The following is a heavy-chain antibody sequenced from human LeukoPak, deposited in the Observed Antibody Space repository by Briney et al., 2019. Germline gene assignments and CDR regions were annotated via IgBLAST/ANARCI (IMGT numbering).Heavy chain of an antibody. D-gene: IGHD4-17*01. CDR1: GYSISSGYY. J-gene: IGHJ4*02. V-gene: IGHV4-38-2*01. CDR2: IYHSGST. Sequence: SETLSLTCAVSGYSISSGYYWGWIRQPLGKGLEWIGSIYHSGSTYYNPSLKSRVTISVDTSKNQFSLKLSSVTAADTAVYYCARAFTVTTDYFDYWGQGTLVTVSS. CDR3: ARAFTVTTDYFDY.